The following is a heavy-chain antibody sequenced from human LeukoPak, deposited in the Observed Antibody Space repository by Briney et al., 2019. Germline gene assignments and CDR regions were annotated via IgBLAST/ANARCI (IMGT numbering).Heavy chain of an antibody. J-gene: IGHJ4*02. Sequence: SETLSLTCTASGGSISSYYWSWIRQPPGKGLEWIGYIYYSGSTNYNPSLKSRVTISVDTSKNQFSLKLSSVTAADTAVYYCARGYYDFWSGYSYYFDYWGQGTLVTVSS. CDR1: GGSISSYY. V-gene: IGHV4-59*01. D-gene: IGHD3-3*01. CDR2: IYYSGST. CDR3: ARGYYDFWSGYSYYFDY.